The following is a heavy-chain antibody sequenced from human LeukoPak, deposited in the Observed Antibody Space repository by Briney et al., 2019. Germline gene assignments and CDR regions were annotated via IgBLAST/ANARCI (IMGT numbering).Heavy chain of an antibody. V-gene: IGHV3-64*01. CDR2: ISSNGGST. J-gene: IGHJ2*01. CDR3: ARDLGGPDWYFDL. CDR1: GFSFSSYA. D-gene: IGHD4-23*01. Sequence: GGSLRLSCAASGFSFSSYAMHWVRQAPGKGLGYVSAISSNGGSTYYANSVKGRFTISRDNSKNTLYLQMGSLRAEDMAVSYCARDLGGPDWYFDLWGRGTLVTVSS.